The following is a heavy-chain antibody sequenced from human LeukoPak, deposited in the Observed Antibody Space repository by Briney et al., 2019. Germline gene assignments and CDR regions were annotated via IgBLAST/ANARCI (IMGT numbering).Heavy chain of an antibody. Sequence: GGSLRLSCVDSGFTFSSYSMNWVRQAPGKGLEWVSYISSSGSTIYYADSVKGRFTISRDNAKNSLYLQMNSLRAEDTAVYYCAELGITMIGGVWGKGTTVTISS. D-gene: IGHD3-10*02. CDR3: AELGITMIGGV. J-gene: IGHJ6*04. CDR1: GFTFSSYS. V-gene: IGHV3-48*04. CDR2: ISSSGSTI.